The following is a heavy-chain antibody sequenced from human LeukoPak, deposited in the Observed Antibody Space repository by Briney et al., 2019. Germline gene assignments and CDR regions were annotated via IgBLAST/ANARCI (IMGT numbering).Heavy chain of an antibody. D-gene: IGHD1-1*01. CDR2: IFTGGST. J-gene: IGHJ4*02. Sequence: GGSLRLSCAASGFTFSSYAMSWVRQAPGKGLEWVSVIFTGGSTYYADSVKGRFTIFRDNSNNTLYLQMNSLRAEDTAVYYCARLRAPTRLYYWGQGTLVTVSS. V-gene: IGHV3-23*03. CDR3: ARLRAPTRLYY. CDR1: GFTFSSYA.